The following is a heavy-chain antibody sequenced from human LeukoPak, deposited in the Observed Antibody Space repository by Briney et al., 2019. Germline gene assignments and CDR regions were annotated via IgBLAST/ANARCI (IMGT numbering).Heavy chain of an antibody. V-gene: IGHV1-24*01. D-gene: IGHD3-3*01. J-gene: IGHJ3*02. CDR1: GYTLSELS. CDR2: FDPEDGET. Sequence: GASVKVSCKVSGYTLSELSIHWVRQAPGKGLEWMGGFDPEDGETIYAQKFQGRVTMTEDTSTDTAYMELTSLRSEDTAVYYCARGPRITIFGVVMANDAFDIWGQGTMVTVSS. CDR3: ARGPRITIFGVVMANDAFDI.